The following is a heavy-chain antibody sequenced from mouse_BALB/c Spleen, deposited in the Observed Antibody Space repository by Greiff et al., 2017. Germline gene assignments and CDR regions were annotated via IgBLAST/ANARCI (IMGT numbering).Heavy chain of an antibody. CDR3: ARWGTTADY. D-gene: IGHD1-2*01. CDR1: GYTFTSYN. J-gene: IGHJ2*01. Sequence: QVQLQQPGAELVKPGASVKMSCKASGYTFTSYNMHWVKQTPGQGLEWIGAIYPGNGDTSYNQKFKGKATLTADKSSSTAYMQLSSLTSEDSAVYYCARWGTTADYWGQGTTLTVSS. CDR2: IYPGNGDT. V-gene: IGHV1-12*01.